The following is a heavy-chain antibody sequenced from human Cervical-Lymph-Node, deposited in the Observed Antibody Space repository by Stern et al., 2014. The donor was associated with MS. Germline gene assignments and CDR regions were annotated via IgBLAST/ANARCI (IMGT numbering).Heavy chain of an antibody. V-gene: IGHV3-30*18. J-gene: IGHJ4*02. Sequence: VQLVESGGGVVQPGRSLRLSCAASGFTFSSYGMHWVRQAPGKGLEWVAVISYDGSNKSYADSVKGRFTISRDNSKNTLYLQMNSLRAEDTAVYYCAKEGCSSTSCYLGVDYWGQGTLVTVSS. CDR1: GFTFSSYG. CDR2: ISYDGSNK. D-gene: IGHD2-2*01. CDR3: AKEGCSSTSCYLGVDY.